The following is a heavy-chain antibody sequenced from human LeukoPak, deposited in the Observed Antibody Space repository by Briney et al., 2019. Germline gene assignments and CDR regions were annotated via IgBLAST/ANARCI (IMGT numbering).Heavy chain of an antibody. D-gene: IGHD1-26*01. V-gene: IGHV3-30*04. CDR3: AKDRGYSGSYLDY. CDR2: TSYDGSNK. Sequence: GGSLRLSCTASGFTFSIYSMHWVRQAPDKGLEWVAVTSYDGSNKYYADSVKGRFTVSRDNSKNTLYLQMNSLRAEDTAVYYCAKDRGYSGSYLDYWGQGTLVTVSS. J-gene: IGHJ4*02. CDR1: GFTFSIYS.